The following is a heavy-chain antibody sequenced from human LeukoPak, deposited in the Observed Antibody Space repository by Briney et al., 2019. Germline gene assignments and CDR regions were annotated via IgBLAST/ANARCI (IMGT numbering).Heavy chain of an antibody. CDR2: INPSGGST. CDR1: GYTFTGYY. V-gene: IGHV1-46*01. J-gene: IGHJ4*02. Sequence: ASVKVSCKASGYTFTGYYMHWARQAPGQGLEWMGRINPSGGSTTYAQKFYDRVTMTRDRSTSTVSMELNSLRSDDTAVYYCARDGRMTVGNPRDFGYWGQGTLVTVSP. D-gene: IGHD4/OR15-4a*01. CDR3: ARDGRMTVGNPRDFGY.